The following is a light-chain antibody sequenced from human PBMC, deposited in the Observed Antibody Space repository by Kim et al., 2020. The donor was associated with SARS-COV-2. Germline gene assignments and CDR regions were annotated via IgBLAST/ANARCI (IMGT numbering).Light chain of an antibody. Sequence: QSALTQPPSASGSPGQSVTISCTGTSSNVGNYNFVSWYQQHPGKAPKLMIYEVSKRPSGVPDRFSGSKSGNTASLTVSGLQTEDGANYYSSAYAGSKDGVFGGGTQLTVL. V-gene: IGLV2-8*01. CDR3: SAYAGSKDGV. J-gene: IGLJ3*02. CDR2: EVS. CDR1: SSNVGNYNF.